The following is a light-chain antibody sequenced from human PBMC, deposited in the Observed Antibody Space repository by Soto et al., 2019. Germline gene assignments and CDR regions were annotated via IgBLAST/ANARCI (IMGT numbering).Light chain of an antibody. J-gene: IGKJ1*01. Sequence: EIVLTQSPGTLSLSPGARAPLSCRASQSVSSSYLAWYQQKPGQAPRLLIYDASYRATGIPARFIGSGSGTDFTLTISSLEPEDFAVYYCQHYNSYSEAFGQGTKVDIK. CDR3: QHYNSYSEA. V-gene: IGKV3-20*01. CDR1: QSVSSSY. CDR2: DAS.